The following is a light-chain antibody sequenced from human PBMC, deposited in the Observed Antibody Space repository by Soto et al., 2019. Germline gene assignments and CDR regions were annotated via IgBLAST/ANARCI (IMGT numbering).Light chain of an antibody. Sequence: EIVMTQSPATLSVSPGERATLSCRTSQSVNNNLAWYQKKSGQAPRLLIYGASTRATGIPARFSGSGSGTEFSLTISGLQSEDFAVYYCQQYNSWSSFGPGKKVDIK. J-gene: IGKJ3*01. CDR2: GAS. V-gene: IGKV3-15*01. CDR1: QSVNNN. CDR3: QQYNSWSS.